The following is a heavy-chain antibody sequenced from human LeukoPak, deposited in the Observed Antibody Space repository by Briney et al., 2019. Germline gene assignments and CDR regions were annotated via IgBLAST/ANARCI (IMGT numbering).Heavy chain of an antibody. CDR3: ARGGSRYYDSSGYYYDY. Sequence: ASVKVSCKASGYTFTGYYMHWVRQAPGQGLEWXXXXNPNSGGTNYAQKFQGRVTMTRDTSVSTAYMELSRLRSDDTAVYYCARGGSRYYDSSGYYYDYWGQGTLVTVSS. CDR2: XNPNSGGT. CDR1: GYTFTGYY. D-gene: IGHD3-22*01. V-gene: IGHV1-2*02. J-gene: IGHJ4*02.